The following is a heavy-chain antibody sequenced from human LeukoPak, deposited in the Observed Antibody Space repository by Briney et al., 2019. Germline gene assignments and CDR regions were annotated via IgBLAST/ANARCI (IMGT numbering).Heavy chain of an antibody. Sequence: GGSLRLSCAASGFTFSSYAMHWVRQAPGKGLEWVAVISYDGSNKYYADSVKGRFTISRDNSKNTLYLQMNSLRPEDTAVYYCARGGKIPLAGTRSPQYFQHWGQGTLVTVSS. J-gene: IGHJ1*01. CDR1: GFTFSSYA. CDR3: ARGGKIPLAGTRSPQYFQH. CDR2: ISYDGSNK. D-gene: IGHD6-19*01. V-gene: IGHV3-30*04.